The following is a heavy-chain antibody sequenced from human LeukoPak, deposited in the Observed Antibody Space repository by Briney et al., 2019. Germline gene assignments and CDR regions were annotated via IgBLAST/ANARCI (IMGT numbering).Heavy chain of an antibody. V-gene: IGHV1-18*01. D-gene: IGHD3-22*01. CDR1: GYTFTSYG. Sequence: GASVKVSCKASGYTFTSYGISWVRQAPGQGLEWVGWISAYNGNTNYAQKLQGRVTMTTDTSTSTAYMELRSLRSDDTAVYYCARDEYNYDSSGYAPDYWGQGTLVTVSS. CDR2: ISAYNGNT. CDR3: ARDEYNYDSSGYAPDY. J-gene: IGHJ4*02.